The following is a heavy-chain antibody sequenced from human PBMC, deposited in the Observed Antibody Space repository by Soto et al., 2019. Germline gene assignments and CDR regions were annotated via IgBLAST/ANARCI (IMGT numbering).Heavy chain of an antibody. J-gene: IGHJ5*02. CDR3: ARYNAPTLAGNWFDP. CDR1: GYDFAGYW. V-gene: IGHV5-51*01. D-gene: IGHD1-20*01. CDR2: IYPGDSRT. Sequence: GESLKISCEGSGYDFAGYWIVWVRQMPGKGLEWMGMIYPGDSRTRYSPSFQGQVTMSADKSIRTATLQWSSLKASDTAMYFCARYNAPTLAGNWFDPWGQGTLVTVSS.